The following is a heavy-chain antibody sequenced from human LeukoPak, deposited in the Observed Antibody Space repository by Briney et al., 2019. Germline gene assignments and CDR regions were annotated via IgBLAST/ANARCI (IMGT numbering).Heavy chain of an antibody. CDR3: ARRGGWYYFDY. Sequence: PSETLSLTCTVSGGSITSSDYYWGWIRQPPGKGLEWIGTFYYSGSTYYNPSLKSRVTISVDTSKNQFSLKLNSVTAADTAVYYCARRGGWYYFDYWGQGTLVTVSS. J-gene: IGHJ4*02. CDR1: GGSITSSDYY. D-gene: IGHD6-19*01. V-gene: IGHV4-39*01. CDR2: FYYSGST.